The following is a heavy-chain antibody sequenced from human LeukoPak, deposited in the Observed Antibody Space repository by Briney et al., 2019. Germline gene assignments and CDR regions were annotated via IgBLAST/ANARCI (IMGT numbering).Heavy chain of an antibody. CDR1: GGSISSYY. Sequence: SETLSLTCTVSGGSISSYYWSWIRQPPGKGLEWIGYIYYSGSTNYNPSLKSRVTISVDTSKNQFSLKPSSVTAADTAVYYCASRGSHDAFDIWGQGTMVTVSS. J-gene: IGHJ3*02. CDR2: IYYSGST. D-gene: IGHD1-26*01. V-gene: IGHV4-59*01. CDR3: ASRGSHDAFDI.